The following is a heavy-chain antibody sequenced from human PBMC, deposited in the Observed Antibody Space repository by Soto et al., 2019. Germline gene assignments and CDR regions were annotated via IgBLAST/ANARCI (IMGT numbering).Heavy chain of an antibody. D-gene: IGHD4-4*01. J-gene: IGHJ4*02. CDR3: ARHKVGYSNYLTKRARPNKIDY. V-gene: IGHV4-34*01. CDR1: GGSFSGYY. CDR2: INHSGST. Sequence: SETLSLTCAVYGGSFSGYYWSWIRQPPGKGLEWIGEINHSGSTNYNPSLKSRVTISVDTSKNQFSLKLSSVTAADTAVYYCARHKVGYSNYLTKRARPNKIDYWGQGTLVTVSS.